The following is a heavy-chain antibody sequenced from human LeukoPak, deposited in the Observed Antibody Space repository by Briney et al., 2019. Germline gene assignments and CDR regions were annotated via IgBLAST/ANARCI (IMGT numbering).Heavy chain of an antibody. V-gene: IGHV1-2*02. J-gene: IGHJ4*02. CDR3: ARANTEYSSRCPY. CDR2: INPNSGGT. D-gene: IGHD6-13*01. CDR1: GYTFTGYY. Sequence: ASVKVSCKASGYTFTGYYMHWVRQAPGQGLEWMGWINPNSGGTNYAQKFQGRVTMTRDTSISTAYMELSRLRSDDTAVYYCARANTEYSSRCPYWGQGTLVTVSS.